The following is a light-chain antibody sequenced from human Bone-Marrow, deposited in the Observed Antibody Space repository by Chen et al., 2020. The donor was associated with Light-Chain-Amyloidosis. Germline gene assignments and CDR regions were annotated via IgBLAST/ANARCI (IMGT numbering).Light chain of an antibody. CDR2: RYT. Sequence: SYELTQPPSVSASPGQTARITCSGDDLPTKYAYWYQQKPGQAPVLVIHRYTERPSGISDRFSGSSSGTTATLTISGVQAEEEADYHCQSADSSGTYEVIFGGGTKLTVL. V-gene: IGLV3-25*02. J-gene: IGLJ2*01. CDR1: DLPTKY. CDR3: QSADSSGTYEVI.